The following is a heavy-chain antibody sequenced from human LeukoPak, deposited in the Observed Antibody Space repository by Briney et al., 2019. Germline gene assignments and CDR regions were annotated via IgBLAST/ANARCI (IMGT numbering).Heavy chain of an antibody. CDR3: ARGYYSSWYVNWFDP. CDR2: IYYSGST. J-gene: IGHJ5*02. V-gene: IGHV4-34*01. D-gene: IGHD6-13*01. CDR1: GGSFSGYY. Sequence: PSETLSLTCAVYGGSFSGYYWSWIRQPPGKGLEWIGSIYYSGSTYYNPSLKSRVTISVDTSKNQFSLKLSSVTAADTAVYYCARGYYSSWYVNWFDPWGQGTLVTVSS.